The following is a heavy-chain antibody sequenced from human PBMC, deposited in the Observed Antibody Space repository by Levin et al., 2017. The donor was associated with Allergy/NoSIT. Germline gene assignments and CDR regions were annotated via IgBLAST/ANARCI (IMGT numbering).Heavy chain of an antibody. J-gene: IGHJ4*02. D-gene: IGHD2-2*01. CDR1: GGSISSGDYY. CDR2: IYYSGST. V-gene: IGHV4-30-4*01. CDR3: ARSPVLVGYCSSTSCYGGYFDY. Sequence: SCTVSGGSISSGDYYWSWIRQPPGKGLEWIGYIYYSGSTYYNPSLKSRVTISVDTSKNQFSLKLSSVTAADTAVYYCARSPVLVGYCSSTSCYGGYFDYWGQGTLVTVSS.